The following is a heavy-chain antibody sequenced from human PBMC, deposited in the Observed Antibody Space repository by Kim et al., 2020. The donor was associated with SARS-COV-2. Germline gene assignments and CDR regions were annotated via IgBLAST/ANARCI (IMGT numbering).Heavy chain of an antibody. J-gene: IGHJ3*02. CDR2: TYYRSKWYN. V-gene: IGHV6-1*01. D-gene: IGHD3-22*01. CDR3: ARVIGYYDSSGFDAFDI. CDR1: GDSVSSNSAA. Sequence: SQTLSLTCAISGDSVSSNSAAWNWIRQSPSRGLEWLGRTYYRSKWYNDYAVSVKSRITINPDTSKNQFSLQLNSVTPEDTAVYYCARVIGYYDSSGFDAFDIWGQGTMVTVSS.